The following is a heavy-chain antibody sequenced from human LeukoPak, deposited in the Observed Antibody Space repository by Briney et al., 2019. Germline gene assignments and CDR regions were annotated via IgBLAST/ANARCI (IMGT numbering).Heavy chain of an antibody. Sequence: PGGSLRLSCAASGFTFSSYAMHWVRQAPGKGLEWVAVISYDGSNKYYADSVKGRFTISRDNSKNTLYLQMNSLRAEDTAVYYCARATYSSSSDGAFDIWGQGAMVTVSS. D-gene: IGHD6-6*01. CDR3: ARATYSSSSDGAFDI. CDR1: GFTFSSYA. V-gene: IGHV3-30-3*01. CDR2: ISYDGSNK. J-gene: IGHJ3*02.